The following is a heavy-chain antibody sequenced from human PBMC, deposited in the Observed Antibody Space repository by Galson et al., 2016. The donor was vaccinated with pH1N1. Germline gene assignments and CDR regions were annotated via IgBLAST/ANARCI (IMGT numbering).Heavy chain of an antibody. J-gene: IGHJ5*02. CDR2: INEDGTGK. V-gene: IGHV3-7*05. CDR1: GFTFNSYW. CDR3: AKDIDWGAFQS. D-gene: IGHD3-9*01. Sequence: SLRLSCAASGFTFNSYWMSWVRQAPGKGLEWVANINEDGTGKYYVDSVKGRFTISRDNAKNSLYLQLSSLRAEDTALYYCAKDIDWGAFQSWGQGTRVTVSS.